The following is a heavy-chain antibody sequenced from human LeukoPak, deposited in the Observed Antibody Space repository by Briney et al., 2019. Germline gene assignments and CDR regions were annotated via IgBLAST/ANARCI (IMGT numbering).Heavy chain of an antibody. V-gene: IGHV3-33*08. D-gene: IGHD2-15*01. CDR3: ARGCGGGPGCYILDY. CDR1: GFTFSSYS. CDR2: IWSDGSNE. Sequence: GGSLRLSCAASGFTFSSYSMNWIRQAPGKGLEWVAIIWSDGSNEVYIESVKGRFTISRDNSKNTLYLHMNSLRGEDTAMYFCARGCGGGPGCYILDYWGQGTLVTVSS. J-gene: IGHJ4*02.